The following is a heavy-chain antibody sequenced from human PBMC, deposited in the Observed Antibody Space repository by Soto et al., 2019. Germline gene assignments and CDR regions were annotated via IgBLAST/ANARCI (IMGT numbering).Heavy chain of an antibody. D-gene: IGHD3-16*01. V-gene: IGHV1-69*13. J-gene: IGHJ6*02. CDR3: ASAWGPSYYYGMDV. CDR2: IIPIFGTA. CDR1: GGTFSSYA. Sequence: SVKASCKASGGTFSSYAISWVRQAPGQGLEWMGGIIPIFGTADYAQKFQGRVAITADASTSTAYMELSSLRPEDTAVYYCASAWGPSYYYGMDVWGQGTTVTVSS.